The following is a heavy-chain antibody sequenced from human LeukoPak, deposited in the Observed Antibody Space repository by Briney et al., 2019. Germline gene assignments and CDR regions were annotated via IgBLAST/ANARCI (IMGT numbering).Heavy chain of an antibody. V-gene: IGHV5-51*01. CDR3: ARQNHYYYYMDV. CDR1: GYVFIRHW. CDR2: IHPEVSYS. Sequence: GESLQISCKASGYVFIRHWIGWVRQVPGKGLEWMGVIHPEVSYSRYNAAFQGQATLSVDESTSTAYLQLSSLKASDTAIYYCARQNHYYYYMDVWGRGTTVTVPS. J-gene: IGHJ6*03.